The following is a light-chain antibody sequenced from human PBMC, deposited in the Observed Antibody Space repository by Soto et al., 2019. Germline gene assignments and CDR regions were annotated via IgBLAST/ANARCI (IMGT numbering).Light chain of an antibody. CDR3: SSYTSSSPRV. CDR1: SSDVGGYNY. V-gene: IGLV2-14*01. CDR2: DVS. J-gene: IGLJ2*01. Sequence: QSALTQPASVSGSPGQSITISCTGTSSDVGGYNYVSWYQQHPGKAPKLMIYDVSNRPSGVSNRFSGSKSGNTASLTISGLQAEDEAHYYCSSYTSSSPRVFGGGTQLTVL.